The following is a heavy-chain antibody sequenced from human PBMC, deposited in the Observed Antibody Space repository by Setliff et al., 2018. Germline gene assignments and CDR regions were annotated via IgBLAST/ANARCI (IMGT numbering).Heavy chain of an antibody. D-gene: IGHD3-10*01. CDR3: ARDGVFYAMDF. CDR2: FYDSRGDT. Sequence: PGGSLRLSCAASGFAFSTYAVSWVRQAPGKGLEWISIFYDSRGDTYYADSVKGRFTVSRDNAKNSLYLQMNSLRAEDSAVYYCARDGVFYAMDFWGQGTTVTVSS. J-gene: IGHJ6*02. V-gene: IGHV3-23*03. CDR1: GFAFSTYA.